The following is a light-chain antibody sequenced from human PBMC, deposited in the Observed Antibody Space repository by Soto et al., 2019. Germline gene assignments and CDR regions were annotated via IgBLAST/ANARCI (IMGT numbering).Light chain of an antibody. CDR3: QQDNSMLS. J-gene: IGKJ4*01. Sequence: DLQMTQSPSSLSASVGDRVTIACQSSHDVSRNLNWFQQKPGEAPQLLIYDASHLERGVPSRFSASWSGTDFTFTISSLQPEDGATDYWQQDNSMLSFGGGT. CDR1: HDVSRN. V-gene: IGKV1-33*01. CDR2: DAS.